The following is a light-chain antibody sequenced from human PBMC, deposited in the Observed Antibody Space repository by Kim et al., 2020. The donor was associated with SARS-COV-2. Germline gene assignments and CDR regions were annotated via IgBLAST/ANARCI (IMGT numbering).Light chain of an antibody. CDR1: IDHSTYI. CDR3: ETWATNTGV. V-gene: IGLV4-60*03. J-gene: IGLJ3*02. Sequence: SSVKLTCPLNIDHSTYIVAWHQQQPGKAPRYLMKLEGSGTYSKGSGLPDRFSGSSSGADRYLSISNLQSEDEADYYCETWATNTGVFGGGTQLTVL. CDR2: LEGSGTY.